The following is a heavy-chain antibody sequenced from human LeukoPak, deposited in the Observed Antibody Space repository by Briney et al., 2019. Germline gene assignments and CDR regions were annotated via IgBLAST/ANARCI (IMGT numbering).Heavy chain of an antibody. CDR3: ARDGCSSTSCSYYYYYYMDV. J-gene: IGHJ6*03. V-gene: IGHV4-39*07. CDR1: GGSISSSSYY. Sequence: PSETLSLTRTVSGGSISSSSYYWGWLRQPPGTGLEWIGSIYTSGSTNYNPSLKSRVTMSVDTSKNQFSLKLSSVTAADTAVYYCARDGCSSTSCSYYYYYYMDVWGTGTTVTVSS. D-gene: IGHD2-2*01. CDR2: IYTSGST.